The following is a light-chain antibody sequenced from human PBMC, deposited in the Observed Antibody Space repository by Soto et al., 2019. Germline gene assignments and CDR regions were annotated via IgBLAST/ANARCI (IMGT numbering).Light chain of an antibody. CDR1: QDISSA. J-gene: IGKJ4*01. Sequence: IPLTQSPSSLSASVADRVTITCRASQDISSALAWYQQKPGKSPKLLIYDASDLESGVPSRFSGSGSGTDFTLTINSLQPEDIATYYCQQYYSYPLTFGGGTKVDIK. V-gene: IGKV1-13*02. CDR2: DAS. CDR3: QQYYSYPLT.